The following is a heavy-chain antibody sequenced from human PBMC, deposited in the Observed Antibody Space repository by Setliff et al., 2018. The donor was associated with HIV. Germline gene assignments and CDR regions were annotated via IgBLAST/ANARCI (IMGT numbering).Heavy chain of an antibody. D-gene: IGHD6-19*01. CDR2: ISSYNGNT. J-gene: IGHJ4*02. CDR1: GYNFSSNG. V-gene: IGHV1-18*01. CDR3: VRVSRSGWFFDW. Sequence: GASVKVSCKASGYNFSSNGISWVRQAPGQGLEWMGWISSYNGNTKYAQKVQDRVTMTKDTSTSTAYMELRSLRSDDTAVYYCVRVSRSGWFFDWWGQGSLVTVSS.